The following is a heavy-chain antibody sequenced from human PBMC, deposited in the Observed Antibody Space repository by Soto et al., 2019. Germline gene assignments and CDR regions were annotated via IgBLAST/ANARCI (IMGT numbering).Heavy chain of an antibody. CDR1: GFTSSSYG. CDR2: IWYDGSNK. CDR3: ARDRYYDRSARAFDI. V-gene: IGHV3-33*01. D-gene: IGHD3-22*01. Sequence: GGSLRPSCAASGFTSSSYGMHWVRQAPGKGLEWVAVIWYDGSNKYYADSVKGRFTISRDNSKNTLYLQMNSLRAEDTAVYYCARDRYYDRSARAFDIWGQGTRVTVSS. J-gene: IGHJ4*03.